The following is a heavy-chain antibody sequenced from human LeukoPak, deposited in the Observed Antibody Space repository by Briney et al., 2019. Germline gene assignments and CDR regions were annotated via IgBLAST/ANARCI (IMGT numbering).Heavy chain of an antibody. Sequence: ASVKVSCKASGYTFTGHYMHWVRQAPGQGLEWMGWINPNSGGINCAQKFQDRVTMTRDTSISTAYMELRRLRSDDTAVYYCARGPSRDYWGQGTLVTVSS. CDR2: INPNSGGI. J-gene: IGHJ4*02. CDR3: ARGPSRDY. CDR1: GYTFTGHY. V-gene: IGHV1-2*02.